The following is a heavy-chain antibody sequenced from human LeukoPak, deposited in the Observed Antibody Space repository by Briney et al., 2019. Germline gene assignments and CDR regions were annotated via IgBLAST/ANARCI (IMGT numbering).Heavy chain of an antibody. Sequence: GGSLRHSCAASGFTFSSYWMSWVRQAPGKGLEWVADINLDGSEKYYVDSVKGRFTISRDNAKNSLNLHMNSLRAEDTAVYYCAREGTRGLFDSWGQGTLVTVSS. V-gene: IGHV3-7*01. CDR2: INLDGSEK. J-gene: IGHJ4*02. CDR3: AREGTRGLFDS. CDR1: GFTFSSYW. D-gene: IGHD1/OR15-1a*01.